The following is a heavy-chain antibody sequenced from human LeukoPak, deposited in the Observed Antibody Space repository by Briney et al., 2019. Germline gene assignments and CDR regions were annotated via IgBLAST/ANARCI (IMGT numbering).Heavy chain of an antibody. D-gene: IGHD5-18*01. J-gene: IGHJ4*02. CDR2: ISSSGSTI. CDR3: ARSYSYGGIHY. Sequence: GGSLRLSCAASGFTFSSYEMNWVRQAPGKGLEWVSYISSSGSTIYYADSVKGRFTISRDNSKNTLYLQMNSPRAEDTAVYYCARSYSYGGIHYWGQGTLVTVSS. CDR1: GFTFSSYE. V-gene: IGHV3-48*03.